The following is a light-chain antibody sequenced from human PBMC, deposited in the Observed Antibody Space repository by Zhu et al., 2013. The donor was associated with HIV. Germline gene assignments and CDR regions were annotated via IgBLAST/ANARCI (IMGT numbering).Light chain of an antibody. V-gene: IGKV3D-20*02. J-gene: IGKJ2*03. CDR1: QSIGNS. Sequence: EVVLTQSPVTLSLSPGERATLSCRASQSIGNSLAWYQQIPGQAPRLLIYGASSRATGVPDRFSGSGSGTDFTLTISRLEPEDFALYFCQQRSNWPRYSFGQGTKLEIK. CDR2: GAS. CDR3: QQRSNWPRYS.